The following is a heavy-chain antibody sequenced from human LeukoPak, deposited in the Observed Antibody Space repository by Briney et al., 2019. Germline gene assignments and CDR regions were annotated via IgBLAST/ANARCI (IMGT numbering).Heavy chain of an antibody. CDR1: GYSLSNFY. D-gene: IGHD1-26*01. CDR3: AIAINKWTDP. J-gene: IGHJ5*02. Sequence: ASVTVSCKASGYSLSNFYMHWVRQAPGQGLEWMGIINPRGYSTVYAQKFQGRVTMSRATSTRKVYMELRSLRSEGTAVYYCAIAINKWTDPWGHGALVT. CDR2: INPRGYST. V-gene: IGHV1-46*01.